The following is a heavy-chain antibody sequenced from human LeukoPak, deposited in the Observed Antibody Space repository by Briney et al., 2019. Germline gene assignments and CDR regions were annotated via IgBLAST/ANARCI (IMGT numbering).Heavy chain of an antibody. CDR1: GRSISSGSYY. Sequence: SETLSLTCTVSGRSISSGSYYWGWIRQPAGKGLEWVGHIGSTNYNPSLKSRVTISVDTSKNQFSLKLSSVTAADTAVYYCARGLNYYDSSGRPHWYFDLWGRGTLVTVSS. D-gene: IGHD3-22*01. CDR2: IGST. CDR3: ARGLNYYDSSGRPHWYFDL. V-gene: IGHV4-61*09. J-gene: IGHJ2*01.